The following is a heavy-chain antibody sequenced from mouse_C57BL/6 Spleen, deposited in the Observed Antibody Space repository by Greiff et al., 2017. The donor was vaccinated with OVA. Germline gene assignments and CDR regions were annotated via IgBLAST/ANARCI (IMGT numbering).Heavy chain of an antibody. J-gene: IGHJ3*01. D-gene: IGHD3-2*02. CDR3: ARKDSSGSFAY. CDR1: GFTFSDYG. V-gene: IGHV5-17*01. Sequence: EVKLMESGGGLVKPGGSLKLSCAASGFTFSDYGMHWVRQAPEKGLEWVAYISSGSSTIYYADTVKGRFTISRDNAKNTLFLQMTSLRSEDTAMYYCARKDSSGSFAYWGQGTLVTVSA. CDR2: ISSGSSTI.